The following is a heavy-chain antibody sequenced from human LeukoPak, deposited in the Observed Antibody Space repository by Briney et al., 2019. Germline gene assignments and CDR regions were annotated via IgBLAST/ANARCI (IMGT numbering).Heavy chain of an antibody. CDR3: ARLIAVAGTFYYFDY. D-gene: IGHD6-19*01. V-gene: IGHV4-59*08. CDR1: GGSISRYF. Sequence: PSETLSLTCTVSGGSISRYFWTWIRLPPTKGLEWIGYISSSGSTSYNPSLTSRVTISIDTSKNHFSLNLSPVTAADTAVYYCARLIAVAGTFYYFDYWGQGTLVTVSS. J-gene: IGHJ4*02. CDR2: ISSSGST.